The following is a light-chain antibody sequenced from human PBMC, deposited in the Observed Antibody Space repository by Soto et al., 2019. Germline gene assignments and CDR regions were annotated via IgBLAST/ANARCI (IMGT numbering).Light chain of an antibody. CDR2: SAS. V-gene: IGKV1-33*01. Sequence: DIQVTQSPPSMAASVGDRVTITCRASQDIGNWMTWYQQKPGKAPKLLIYSASTLVRGVPSRFSGSGSGTEFTLTISSLQPEDNATYYCQQYENRPYTFGPGT. J-gene: IGKJ3*01. CDR3: QQYENRPYT. CDR1: QDIGNW.